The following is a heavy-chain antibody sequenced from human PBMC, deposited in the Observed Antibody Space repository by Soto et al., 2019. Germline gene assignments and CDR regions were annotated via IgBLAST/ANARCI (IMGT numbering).Heavy chain of an antibody. CDR3: VIDHRIAAAGINYYYGMDV. CDR2: IYHTGST. CDR1: GDSISSTHW. J-gene: IGHJ6*02. D-gene: IGHD6-13*01. V-gene: IGHV4-4*02. Sequence: SETLSLTCVVSGDSISSTHWWTWVRQTPGKGLEWIGEIYHTGSTKYNPSLKNRVTISVDKSNNEFSMNLSSVTAADTAVYYCVIDHRIAAAGINYYYGMDVWGQGTTVTVSS.